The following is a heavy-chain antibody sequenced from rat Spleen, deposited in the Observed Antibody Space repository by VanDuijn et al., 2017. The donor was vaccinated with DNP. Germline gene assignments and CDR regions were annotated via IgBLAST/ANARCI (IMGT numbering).Heavy chain of an antibody. CDR2: INNVGST. CDR3: ASYYYDGYYALDA. CDR1: GYSITSSYR. Sequence: EVQLQESGPGLVKPSQSLSLTCSVSGYSITSSYRWNWIRKFPGNKLEWMGYINNVGSTNYNPSLKSRISITRDTSKNQFFLQLNSVTTEDTATYFCASYYYDGYYALDAWGQGTSVTVSS. D-gene: IGHD1-12*02. J-gene: IGHJ4*01. V-gene: IGHV3-3*01.